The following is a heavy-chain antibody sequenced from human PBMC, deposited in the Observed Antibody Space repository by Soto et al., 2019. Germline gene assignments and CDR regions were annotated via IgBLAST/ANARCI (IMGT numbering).Heavy chain of an antibody. CDR3: TGATVTLTNY. V-gene: IGHV3-30*03. J-gene: IGHJ4*02. CDR1: GFTFNNYG. CDR2: TSYDGSNK. Sequence: QVRLVESGGGVVQPGRSLRLSCVASGFTFNNYGMHWVRQAPGKGLEWVAVTSYDGSNKYYADSVRGRFTISRDNTKNLMYLKKSSLREDKTAVYYCTGATVTLTNYWGQGTLVTVSS. D-gene: IGHD4-17*01.